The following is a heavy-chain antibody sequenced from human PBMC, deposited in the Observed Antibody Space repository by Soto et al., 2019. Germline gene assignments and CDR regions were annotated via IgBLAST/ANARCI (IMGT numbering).Heavy chain of an antibody. D-gene: IGHD1-26*01. J-gene: IGHJ4*02. V-gene: IGHV5-10-1*01. CDR2: INPYDSST. CDR1: EDKFTSFY. Sequence: SMKVSWRVSEDKFTSFYIRWMRLMPGKGLEWMGRINPYDSSTNYSPSFQGHVTISADKSIITAYLQWSSLKASDAAMSYCARHSGSNWDIDFCGQAPLVTVSS. CDR3: ARHSGSNWDIDF.